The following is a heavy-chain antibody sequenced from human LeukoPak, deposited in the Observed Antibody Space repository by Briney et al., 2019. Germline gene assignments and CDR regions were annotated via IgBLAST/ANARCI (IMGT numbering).Heavy chain of an antibody. CDR3: ARGTCSGGSCYWAFDY. V-gene: IGHV3-21*01. CDR1: GFTASSVY. D-gene: IGHD2-15*01. CDR2: ISSSSSYI. Sequence: GGSLRLSCAASGFTASSVYMNWVRQAPGKGLEWVSSISSSSSYIYYADSVKGRFTISRDNAKNSLYLQMNSLRAEDTAVYYCARGTCSGGSCYWAFDYWGQGTLVTVSS. J-gene: IGHJ4*02.